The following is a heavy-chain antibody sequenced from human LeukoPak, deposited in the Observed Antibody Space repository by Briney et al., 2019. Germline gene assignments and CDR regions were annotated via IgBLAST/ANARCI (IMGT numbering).Heavy chain of an antibody. CDR2: INHSGST. Sequence: PSETLSLTCTVSGDSISSYYCSWIRQPPGKGLEWIGEINHSGSTNYNPSLKSRVTISVDTSKNQFSLKLSSVTAADTAVYYCARRRQAGYYDIFTVWGQGTLVTVSS. V-gene: IGHV4-34*01. CDR1: GDSISSYY. CDR3: ARRRQAGYYDIFTV. D-gene: IGHD3-9*01. J-gene: IGHJ4*02.